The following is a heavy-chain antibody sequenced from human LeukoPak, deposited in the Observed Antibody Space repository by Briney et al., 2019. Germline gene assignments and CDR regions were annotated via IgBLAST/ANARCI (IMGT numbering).Heavy chain of an antibody. CDR1: VYSFTSSW. V-gene: IGHV5-51*01. CDR2: IYPGDSDT. J-gene: IGHJ5*02. Sequence: GESLKISCKGSVYSFTSSWIAWVRQMPGKGPECMGIIYPGDSDTRYSPSFQGQVTISVDKSITTAYLQWSSLKASDTAIYCCARLTSSSEYNLFDPWGQGTLVTVSS. CDR3: ARLTSSSEYNLFDP. D-gene: IGHD6-6*01.